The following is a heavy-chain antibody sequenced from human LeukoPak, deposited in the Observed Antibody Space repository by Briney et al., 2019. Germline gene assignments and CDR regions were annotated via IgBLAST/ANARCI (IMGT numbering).Heavy chain of an antibody. CDR2: IYTSGTT. V-gene: IGHV4-4*07. D-gene: IGHD5-24*01. Sequence: SETLSLTCTVSGGFINGHYCSWIRQPAGKGLEWIGHIYTSGTTNYNPSLKSRVTMSVDTSKNQFSLKLSSVTAADTAVYYCARFGMLQRAFDIWGQGTMVTVSS. CDR1: GGFINGHY. J-gene: IGHJ3*02. CDR3: ARFGMLQRAFDI.